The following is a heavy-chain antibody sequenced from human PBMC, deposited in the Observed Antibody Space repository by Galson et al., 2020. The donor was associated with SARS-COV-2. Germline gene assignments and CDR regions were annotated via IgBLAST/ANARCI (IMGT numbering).Heavy chain of an antibody. CDR1: GFTFSSYW. CDR3: ARRGGHYGMDV. J-gene: IGHJ6*02. V-gene: IGHV3-74*01. Sequence: TGGSLRLSCAASGFTFSSYWMHWVRQAPGKGLVWVSRINSDGSSTSYADSVKGRFTISRDNAKNTLYLQMNSLRAEDTAVYYCARRGGHYGMDVWGQGTTVTVSS. D-gene: IGHD3-16*01. CDR2: INSDGSST.